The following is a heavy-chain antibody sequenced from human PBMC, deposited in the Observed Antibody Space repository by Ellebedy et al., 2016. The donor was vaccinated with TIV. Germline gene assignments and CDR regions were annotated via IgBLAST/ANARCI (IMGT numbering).Heavy chain of an antibody. Sequence: GGSLRLSCAASGFTFSSYGMHWVRQAPGKGLEWVANIKQDGSEKYYVDSVKGRFTISRDNAKNSLYLQMNSLRGEDTAVYYCARRDGYSRGDFDWWGQGTLVTVSS. D-gene: IGHD5-24*01. J-gene: IGHJ4*02. CDR1: GFTFSSYG. V-gene: IGHV3-7*03. CDR3: ARRDGYSRGDFDW. CDR2: IKQDGSEK.